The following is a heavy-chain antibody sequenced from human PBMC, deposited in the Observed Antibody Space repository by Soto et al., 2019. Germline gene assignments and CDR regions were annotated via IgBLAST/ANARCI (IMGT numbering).Heavy chain of an antibody. V-gene: IGHV1-2*04. CDR2: INPNSGGT. J-gene: IGHJ6*02. CDR1: GYTFTGYY. D-gene: IGHD2-15*01. CDR3: ARAVGEYYDYYGMDV. Sequence: ASVKVSCKASGYTFTGYYMDWVRQAPGQGLEWMGWINPNSGGTNYAQKFQGWVTMTRDTSISTAYMELSRLRSDDTAVYYCARAVGEYYDYYGMDVWGQGTTVTVSS.